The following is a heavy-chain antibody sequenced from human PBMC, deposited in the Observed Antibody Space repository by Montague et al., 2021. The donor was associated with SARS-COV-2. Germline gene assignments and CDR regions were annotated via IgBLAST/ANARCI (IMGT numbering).Heavy chain of an antibody. V-gene: IGHV4-39*01. Sequence: SETLSLTCTVSGDSIRNSEYSWGWVRQPPGNGLEWIGNIYDGGSTFSNPSLKSRVTIFVDTSKNQFSLKLSSVTAADTAVYYCATRTRYPQNDFGFWGQGTLVTVSS. D-gene: IGHD1-14*01. J-gene: IGHJ4*02. CDR2: IYDGGST. CDR1: GDSIRNSEYS. CDR3: ATRTRYPQNDFGF.